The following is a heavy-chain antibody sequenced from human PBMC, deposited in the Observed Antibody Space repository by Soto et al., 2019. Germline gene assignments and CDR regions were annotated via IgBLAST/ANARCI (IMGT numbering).Heavy chain of an antibody. V-gene: IGHV3-48*02. Sequence: EVQLVESGGGLVQPGGSMRLSCAASGFTFSSYSMNWVRQAPGKGLEWVSYISSSSSTIYYADSVKGRFTISRDNAKNSLYRQMNSLRDEDTAVYYCASLAQGYSYGPGSWGKGTLVTVSS. J-gene: IGHJ5*02. CDR3: ASLAQGYSYGPGS. CDR2: ISSSSSTI. CDR1: GFTFSSYS. D-gene: IGHD5-18*01.